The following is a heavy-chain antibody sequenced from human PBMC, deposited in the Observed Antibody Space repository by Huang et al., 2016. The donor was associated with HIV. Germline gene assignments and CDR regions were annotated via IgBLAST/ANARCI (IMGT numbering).Heavy chain of an antibody. D-gene: IGHD1-1*01. Sequence: EVQLLESGGGLVQPGGSLRLSCAASGFTFNSYAMSWVRQATGKGVELVSTISGSGLTTYYADSVKGRFTISRANYKNTLYLQINSLRAEDTAVYYCAKDSDYNWHHCDYWGQGNLVSVSS. CDR2: ISGSGLTT. CDR1: GFTFNSYA. CDR3: AKDSDYNWHHCDY. J-gene: IGHJ4*02. V-gene: IGHV3-23*01.